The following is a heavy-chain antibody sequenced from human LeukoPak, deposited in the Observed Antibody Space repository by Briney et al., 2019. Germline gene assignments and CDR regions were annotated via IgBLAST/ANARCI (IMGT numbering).Heavy chain of an antibody. CDR2: IYHSGST. CDR1: GYSISSGYY. J-gene: IGHJ6*03. Sequence: SETLSLTCTVSGYSISSGYYWGWIRQPPGNGLEWIGSIYHSGSTYYNPSLKSRVTISVDTSKNQFSLKLSSVTAADTAVYYCAREVDYYYYYMDVWGKGTTVTVSS. D-gene: IGHD2-15*01. CDR3: AREVDYYYYYMDV. V-gene: IGHV4-38-2*02.